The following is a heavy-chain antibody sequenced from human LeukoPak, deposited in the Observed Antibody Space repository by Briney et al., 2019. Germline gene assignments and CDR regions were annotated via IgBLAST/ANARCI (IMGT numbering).Heavy chain of an antibody. V-gene: IGHV4-59*01. D-gene: IGHD2-21*02. CDR2: IYYSGST. Sequence: SETLSLTCTVSGGSISSYYWSWIRQPPGKGLEWIGDIYYSGSTNYNPSLKSRVTISVDTSKNQFSLKLSSVTAADTAVYYCARDRPRTAYCGGDCSDAFDIWGQGTMVTVSS. CDR3: ARDRPRTAYCGGDCSDAFDI. CDR1: GGSISSYY. J-gene: IGHJ3*02.